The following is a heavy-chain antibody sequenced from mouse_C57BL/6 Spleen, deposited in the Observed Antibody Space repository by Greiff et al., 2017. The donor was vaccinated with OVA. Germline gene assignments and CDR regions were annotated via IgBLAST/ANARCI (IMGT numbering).Heavy chain of an antibody. Sequence: EVQLQQSGPELVKPGASVKMSCKASGYTFTDYNMHWVKQSHGKSLEWIGYINPNNGGTSYNQKFTGKATLTVNKSSSTAYSALRRLTSEDSAIYYCAREGDYDEEQFAYWGQGTLVTVSA. V-gene: IGHV1-22*01. CDR3: AREGDYDEEQFAY. CDR2: INPNNGGT. CDR1: GYTFTDYN. J-gene: IGHJ3*01. D-gene: IGHD2-4*01.